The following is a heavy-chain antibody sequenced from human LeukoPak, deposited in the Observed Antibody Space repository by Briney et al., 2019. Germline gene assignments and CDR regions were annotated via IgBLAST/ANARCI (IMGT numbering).Heavy chain of an antibody. Sequence: KVSCKASGYTFTGCYMHWVRQAPGQGLEWMGWINPNSGGTNYAQKLQGRVTMTTDTSTSTAYMELRGLRSDDTAVYYCARDGYSYGANWFDPWGQGALVTVSS. CDR3: ARDGYSYGANWFDP. D-gene: IGHD5-18*01. J-gene: IGHJ5*02. V-gene: IGHV1-2*02. CDR2: INPNSGGT. CDR1: GYTFTGCY.